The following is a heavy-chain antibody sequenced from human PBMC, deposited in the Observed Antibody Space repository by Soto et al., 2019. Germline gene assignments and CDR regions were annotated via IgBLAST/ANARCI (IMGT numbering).Heavy chain of an antibody. V-gene: IGHV3-30-3*01. CDR3: ARSLGYSCYDPYYFDY. Sequence: QVQLVESGGGVVQPGRSLRLSCAASGFTFSSYAMHWVRQAPGKGLEWGAVISYDGSNKYYADSVKGRFTISRDNSKNTLYLQMNSLRAEDTAVYYCARSLGYSCYDPYYFDYWGQGTLVTVSS. J-gene: IGHJ4*02. CDR1: GFTFSSYA. CDR2: ISYDGSNK. D-gene: IGHD5-12*01.